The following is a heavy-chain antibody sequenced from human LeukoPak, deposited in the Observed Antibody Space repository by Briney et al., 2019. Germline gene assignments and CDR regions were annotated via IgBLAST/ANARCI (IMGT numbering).Heavy chain of an antibody. Sequence: PGGSLRLSCAASGFTFSSYAMSWVRQAPGKGLEWVSAISGSGGSTYYADSVKGRFTISRDNSKNTLYLQMNSLGAEDTAVYYCAKDEEQQLSADAFDIWGQGTMVTVSS. J-gene: IGHJ3*02. CDR2: ISGSGGST. D-gene: IGHD6-13*01. V-gene: IGHV3-23*01. CDR1: GFTFSSYA. CDR3: AKDEEQQLSADAFDI.